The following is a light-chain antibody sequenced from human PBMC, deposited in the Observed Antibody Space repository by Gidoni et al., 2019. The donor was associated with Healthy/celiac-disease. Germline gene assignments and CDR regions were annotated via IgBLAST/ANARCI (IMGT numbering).Light chain of an antibody. V-gene: IGKV1D-13*01. J-gene: IGKJ5*01. CDR3: QQFNNYQIT. CDR1: QGISSA. Sequence: AIQLTQSPSSLSASVGDRVTITCRASQGISSALAWYQQKPGKAPKLLIYDASSLESGVPSRFSGSGSGTDFTLTISSLQPEDFATYYCQQFNNYQITFXXXTRLEIK. CDR2: DAS.